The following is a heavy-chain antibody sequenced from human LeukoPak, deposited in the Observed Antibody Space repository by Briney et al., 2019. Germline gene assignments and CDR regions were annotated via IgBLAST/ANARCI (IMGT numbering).Heavy chain of an antibody. CDR3: ARDHMIFGVVIQNWFDP. D-gene: IGHD3/OR15-3a*01. V-gene: IGHV4-4*07. CDR2: IYTSGST. J-gene: IGHJ5*02. CDR1: GGSISTNHY. Sequence: PSETLSLTCTVSGGSISTNHYWNWIRQPAGKGLEWIGRIYTSGSTNYNPSLKSRVTMSVDTSKNQFSLKLSSVTAADTAVYYCARDHMIFGVVIQNWFDPWGQGTLVTVSS.